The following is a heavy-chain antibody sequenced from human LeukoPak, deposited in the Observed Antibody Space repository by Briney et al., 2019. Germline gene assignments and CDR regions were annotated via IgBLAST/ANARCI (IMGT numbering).Heavy chain of an antibody. CDR1: GGSFSGYY. CDR3: AGPRYYYGSGSYARSFDY. D-gene: IGHD3-10*01. J-gene: IGHJ4*02. V-gene: IGHV4-34*01. Sequence: PSETLSLTCAVYGGSFSGYYWSWIRQPPGKGLEWIGEINHSGSTNYNPSLKSRVTISVDTSKNQFSLKLSPVTAADTAVYYCAGPRYYYGSGSYARSFDYWGQGTLVTVSS. CDR2: INHSGST.